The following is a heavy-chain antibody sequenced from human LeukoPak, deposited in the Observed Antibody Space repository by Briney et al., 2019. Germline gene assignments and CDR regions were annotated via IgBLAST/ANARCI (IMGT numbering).Heavy chain of an antibody. Sequence: PGGSLRLSCGASGFTFSSHAMTWVRQAPGKGLEWVSAISISGDTTYYADAVKGRFTISRGNSKNTVYLQMNSLRAEDTAVYYCATLYQLLYFDYWGQGTLVTVSS. CDR2: ISISGDTT. CDR1: GFTFSSHA. CDR3: ATLYQLLYFDY. J-gene: IGHJ4*02. D-gene: IGHD2-2*01. V-gene: IGHV3-23*01.